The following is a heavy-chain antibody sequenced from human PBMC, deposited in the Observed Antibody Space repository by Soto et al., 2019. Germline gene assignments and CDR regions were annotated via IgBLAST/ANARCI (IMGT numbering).Heavy chain of an antibody. CDR2: MNPNSGNT. CDR3: ARRPSGYSPSPLDY. J-gene: IGHJ4*02. Sequence: QVQLVQSGAEVKKPGASVKVSCKASGYTFTNYDINWVRQATGQGLEWMGWMNPNSGNTGYAQKFQGRATTTGNTXISTAYMELSSLRSEDTAAYYCARRPSGYSPSPLDYWGQGTLVTVSS. V-gene: IGHV1-8*01. D-gene: IGHD6-13*01. CDR1: GYTFTNYD.